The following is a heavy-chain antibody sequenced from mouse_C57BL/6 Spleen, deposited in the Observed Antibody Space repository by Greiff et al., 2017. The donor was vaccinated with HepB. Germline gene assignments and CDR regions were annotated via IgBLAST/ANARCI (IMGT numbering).Heavy chain of an antibody. Sequence: QVQLQQSGAELVRPGASVKLSCKASGYTFTDYYINWVKQRPGQGLEWIARIYPGSGNTYYNEKFKGKATLTAEKSSSTAYMQLSSLTSEDSAVYFCASSLGRYDYWGQGTTLTVSS. CDR1: GYTFTDYY. J-gene: IGHJ2*01. CDR2: IYPGSGNT. D-gene: IGHD4-1*01. CDR3: ASSLGRYDY. V-gene: IGHV1-76*01.